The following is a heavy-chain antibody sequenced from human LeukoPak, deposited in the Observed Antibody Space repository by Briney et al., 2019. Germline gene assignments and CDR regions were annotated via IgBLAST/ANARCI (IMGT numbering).Heavy chain of an antibody. V-gene: IGHV3-7*03. D-gene: IGHD3-3*01. Sequence: GGSLRLSCAASGFTFSSYWMNWARQAPGKGLEWVASINHNGNVNYYVDSVKGRFTISRDNAKNSLYLQMNSLRAEDTAVYYCARESYYDFWSGYSRPWFDPWGQGTLVTVSS. CDR3: ARESYYDFWSGYSRPWFDP. CDR2: INHNGNVN. CDR1: GFTFSSYW. J-gene: IGHJ5*02.